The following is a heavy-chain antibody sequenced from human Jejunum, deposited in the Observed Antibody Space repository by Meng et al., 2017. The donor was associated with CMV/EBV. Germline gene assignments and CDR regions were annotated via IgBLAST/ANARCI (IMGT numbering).Heavy chain of an antibody. CDR3: ARGLRIVGTALAF. Sequence: SGYAFNSYDINWVRQATGKGLEWMGWMNPIRGNTVYAQKFQGRVTMTRDSSINTAYLELSSLTSEDTAVYYCARGLRIVGTALAFWGQGSLVTVSS. J-gene: IGHJ4*02. D-gene: IGHD1-7*01. V-gene: IGHV1-8*01. CDR1: GYAFNSYD. CDR2: MNPIRGNT.